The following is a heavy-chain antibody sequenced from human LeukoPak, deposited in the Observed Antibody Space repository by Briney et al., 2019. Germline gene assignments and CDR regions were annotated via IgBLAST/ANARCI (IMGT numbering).Heavy chain of an antibody. CDR2: INHSGST. D-gene: IGHD1-26*01. CDR3: ARDVGATPGYFDY. J-gene: IGHJ4*02. Sequence: PSETLSLTCTVSGGSISSYYWGWIRQPPGKGLEWIGEINHSGSTNYNPSLKSRVTISVDTSKNQFSLKLSSVTAADTAVYYCARDVGATPGYFDYWGQGTLVTVSS. V-gene: IGHV4-59*01. CDR1: GGSISSYY.